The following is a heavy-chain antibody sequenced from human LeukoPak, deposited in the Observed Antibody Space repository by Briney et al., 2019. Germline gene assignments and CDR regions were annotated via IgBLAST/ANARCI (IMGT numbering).Heavy chain of an antibody. CDR2: ISGSDGST. D-gene: IGHD6-13*01. Sequence: GGSLRLSCAASGFTFSSYAMSWVRQAPGKGLEWVSGISGSDGSTNYADSVKGRFTISRENSKNTLYLQMNSLRAEDTAVYYCARNPIAAAENHWGQGTLVTVSS. CDR1: GFTFSSYA. J-gene: IGHJ4*02. CDR3: ARNPIAAAENH. V-gene: IGHV3-23*01.